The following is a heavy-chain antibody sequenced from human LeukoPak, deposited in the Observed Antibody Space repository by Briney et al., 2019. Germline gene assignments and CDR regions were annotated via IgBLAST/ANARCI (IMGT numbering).Heavy chain of an antibody. V-gene: IGHV3-21*01. D-gene: IGHD6-13*01. CDR1: GFTVSSYH. CDR2: ISSSSSFI. CDR3: ARDVLIAADGVIRLDAFDI. Sequence: GGSLRLSCAASGFTVSSYHMNWVRQTPGKGLEWVSSISSSSSFIYYADSVKGRFTISRDNAKNSLYLQMNSLRAEDTAVYYCARDVLIAADGVIRLDAFDIWGQGTVVTVSS. J-gene: IGHJ3*02.